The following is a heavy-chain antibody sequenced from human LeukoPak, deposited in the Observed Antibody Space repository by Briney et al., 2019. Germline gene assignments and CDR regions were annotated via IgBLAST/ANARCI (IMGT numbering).Heavy chain of an antibody. D-gene: IGHD3-22*01. CDR1: GFTFSSYA. CDR2: ISGSGGST. J-gene: IGHJ4*02. V-gene: IGHV3-23*01. CDR3: EKKGRYYDSSGYYSLDY. Sequence: GGSLRLSCAASGFTFSSYAMSWVRQAPGKGLEWVSAISGSGGSTYYADSVKGRFTISRDNSKNTLYLQMNSLRAEDTAVYYCEKKGRYYDSSGYYSLDYWGQGTLVTVSS.